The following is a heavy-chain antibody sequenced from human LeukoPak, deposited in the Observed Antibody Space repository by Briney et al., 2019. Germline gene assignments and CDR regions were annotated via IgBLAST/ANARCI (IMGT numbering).Heavy chain of an antibody. CDR2: IRAYNGNT. CDR3: ARVTSDIVVVPAAIIMDV. V-gene: IGHV1-18*01. J-gene: IGHJ6*03. Sequence: ASVKVSCKASGYTFTSYGISWVRQAPGQGLEWMGWIRAYNGNTNYAQKLQGRVTMTTDTSTSTAYMELRSLRSDDTAVYYCARVTSDIVVVPAAIIMDVWGKGTTVTVSS. CDR1: GYTFTSYG. D-gene: IGHD2-2*01.